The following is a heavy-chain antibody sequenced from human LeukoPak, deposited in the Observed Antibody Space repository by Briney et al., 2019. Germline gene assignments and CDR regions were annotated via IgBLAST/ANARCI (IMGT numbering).Heavy chain of an antibody. V-gene: IGHV3-23*01. CDR3: AKVLSGSQDY. J-gene: IGHJ4*02. CDR2: ISGSGGST. Sequence: GGSLRLSCAASGFTFSSYAMSWVRQAPGKGLEWVSSISGSGGSTYYADSVKGRFTISRDNSKNTVYLQMNSLRAEDTAVYYCAKVLSGSQDYWGQGTLVTVFS. CDR1: GFTFSSYA. D-gene: IGHD1-26*01.